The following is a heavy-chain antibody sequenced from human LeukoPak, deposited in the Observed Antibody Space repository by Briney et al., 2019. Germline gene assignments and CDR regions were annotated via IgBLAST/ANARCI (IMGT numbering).Heavy chain of an antibody. J-gene: IGHJ2*01. CDR3: ARDPHNSGSGRYFDL. D-gene: IGHD3-10*01. CDR2: VYSGGTI. CDR1: GFTVRTNY. Sequence: PGGSLRLSCAASGFTVRTNYMSWVRQAPGKGLEWVSVVYSGGTISYADSVKGGFTISRDNSKNTLYLQMNSLRAEDTAVYYCARDPHNSGSGRYFDLWGRGTLVTVSS. V-gene: IGHV3-66*01.